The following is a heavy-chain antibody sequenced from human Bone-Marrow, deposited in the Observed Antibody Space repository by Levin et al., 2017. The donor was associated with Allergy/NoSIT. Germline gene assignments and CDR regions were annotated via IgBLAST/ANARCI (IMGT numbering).Heavy chain of an antibody. CDR1: GFTFSNAW. CDR2: IKSKTDGGTT. D-gene: IGHD3-10*01. CDR3: FRELSGAWFDP. Sequence: GESLKISCAASGFTFSNAWMSWVRQAPGKGLEWVGRIKSKTDGGTTDYAAPVKGRFTISRDDSKNTLYLQMNSLKTEDTAVYYCFRELSGAWFDPWGQGTLVTVSS. J-gene: IGHJ5*02. V-gene: IGHV3-15*01.